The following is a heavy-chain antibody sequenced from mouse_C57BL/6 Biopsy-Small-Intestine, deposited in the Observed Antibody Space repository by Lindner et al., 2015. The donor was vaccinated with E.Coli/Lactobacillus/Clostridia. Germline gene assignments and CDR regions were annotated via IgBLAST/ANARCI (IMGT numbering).Heavy chain of an antibody. Sequence: VQLQESGGGLVQPGGSLSLSCAASGFTFTDYYMNWVRQPPGKALEWLALIRNKANGYTIDYSTSVKGRFTISRDNSQSILYLQMNALRAEDSATYYCARDIDNDDWYFDVWGAGTTVTVSS. CDR3: ARDIDNDDWYFDV. V-gene: IGHV7-3*04. CDR1: GFTFTDYY. CDR2: IRNKANGYTI. D-gene: IGHD2-4*01. J-gene: IGHJ1*01.